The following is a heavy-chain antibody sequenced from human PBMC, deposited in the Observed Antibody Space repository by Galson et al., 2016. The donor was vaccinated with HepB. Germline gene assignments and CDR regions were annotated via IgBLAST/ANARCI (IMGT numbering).Heavy chain of an antibody. V-gene: IGHV3-30*03. CDR2: VSYDGNNK. J-gene: IGHJ4*02. D-gene: IGHD6-13*01. CDR3: ARPAAATTRLFFYFDS. CDR1: GFTFNIFA. Sequence: SLRLSCAASGFTFNIFAMHWVRQAPGKGLEWVAAVSYDGNNKYFADSVKGRFSISRDDSKNTLSLQMDNLRAEETALYYCARPAAATTRLFFYFDSWGQGTLVTVSS.